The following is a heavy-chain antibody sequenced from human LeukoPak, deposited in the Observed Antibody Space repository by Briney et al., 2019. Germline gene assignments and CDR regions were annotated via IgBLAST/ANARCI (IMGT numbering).Heavy chain of an antibody. Sequence: KSSETLSLTCSVSGGSISSLYWSWIRQPPGKGLEWIGYIYYTGSTNYNPSLKSRVTMFVDMSKNQFSLTLSSVTAADTAVYYCARHRAYSSSSPFDYWGQGTLVTVSS. V-gene: IGHV4-59*08. J-gene: IGHJ4*02. CDR2: IYYTGST. CDR1: GGSISSLY. CDR3: ARHRAYSSSSPFDY. D-gene: IGHD6-6*01.